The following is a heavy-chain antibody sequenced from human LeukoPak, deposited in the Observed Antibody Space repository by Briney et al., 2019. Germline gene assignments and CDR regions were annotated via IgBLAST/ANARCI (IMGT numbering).Heavy chain of an antibody. D-gene: IGHD3-10*01. J-gene: IGHJ5*02. CDR2: MNPNSGNT. CDR3: ARDITMVRENWFDP. V-gene: IGHV1-8*02. Sequence: AASVKVSCKASGYTFTSYAMNWVRQATGQGLEWMGWMNPNSGNTGYAQKFQGRVTMTRNTSISTAYMELSSLRSEDTAVYYCARDITMVRENWFDPWGQGTLVTVSS. CDR1: GYTFTSYA.